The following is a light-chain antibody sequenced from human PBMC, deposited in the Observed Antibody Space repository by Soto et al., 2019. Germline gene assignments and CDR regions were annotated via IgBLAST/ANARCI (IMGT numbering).Light chain of an antibody. CDR2: GAS. Sequence: EIVLTQSPGTLSLSPGERATLSCRASQSISNTYLAWYQQKPGQALKLLIYGASSRATVVPDRFSGSGSGTHFTLTISRLEPEDFAVYYCQQYGSSPMYTFGQGTKLEIK. CDR1: QSISNTY. J-gene: IGKJ2*01. CDR3: QQYGSSPMYT. V-gene: IGKV3-20*01.